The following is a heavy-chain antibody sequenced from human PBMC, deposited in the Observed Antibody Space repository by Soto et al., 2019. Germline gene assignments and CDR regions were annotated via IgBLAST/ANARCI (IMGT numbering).Heavy chain of an antibody. V-gene: IGHV1-8*01. CDR1: GYTFTKFD. D-gene: IGHD4-17*01. CDR2: MNPNSGNT. CDR3: VRGDYGDYSHWFDP. Sequence: QVQLVQSGAEVKKPGASVRVSCKASGYTFTKFDINWVRQATGQGLEWMGWMNPNSGNTGYAQKFQGRVTMTRNTSITTAYMELSTLRSEDTAVYYCVRGDYGDYSHWFDPWGQGTLVTGSS. J-gene: IGHJ5*02.